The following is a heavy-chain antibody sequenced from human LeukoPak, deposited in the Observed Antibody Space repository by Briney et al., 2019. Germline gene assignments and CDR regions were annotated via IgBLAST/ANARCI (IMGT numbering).Heavy chain of an antibody. D-gene: IGHD3-22*01. V-gene: IGHV4-39*07. CDR2: IYYSGST. CDR3: ARVESEYYDSSGPHDAFDI. Sequence: SETLSLTCTVSGGSISSSSYYWGWIRQPPGKGLEWIGSIYYSGSTYYNPSLKSRVTISVDTSKNQFSLKLSSVTAADTAVYYCARVESEYYDSSGPHDAFDIWGQGTMVTVSS. CDR1: GGSISSSSYY. J-gene: IGHJ3*02.